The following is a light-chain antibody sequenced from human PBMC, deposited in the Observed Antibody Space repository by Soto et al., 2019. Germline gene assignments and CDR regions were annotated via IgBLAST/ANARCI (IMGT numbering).Light chain of an antibody. V-gene: IGKV1D-13*01. CDR2: DAS. Sequence: GGRVTITCRASQAISSALAWYQQKPGKPPKLLIYDASTLQSGVPSRFSGTASGTDFTLTINSLQPEDFATYYCQQFNNWPVTFGPGTKVDIK. CDR1: QAISSA. J-gene: IGKJ3*01. CDR3: QQFNNWPVT.